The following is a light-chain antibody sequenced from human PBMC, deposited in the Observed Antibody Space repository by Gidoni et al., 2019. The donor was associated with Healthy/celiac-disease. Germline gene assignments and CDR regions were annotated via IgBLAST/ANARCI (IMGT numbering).Light chain of an antibody. CDR2: DAS. Sequence: AIQLTQSPSSLSASVGDRVTITCRASQGISSALAWYQQKPGKAPKLLIYDASSLERGVPSRFSGSGSGTDCTLTISSLQPEDFATYYCQQGFTFGPGTKVDIK. V-gene: IGKV1-13*02. CDR1: QGISSA. J-gene: IGKJ3*01. CDR3: QQGFT.